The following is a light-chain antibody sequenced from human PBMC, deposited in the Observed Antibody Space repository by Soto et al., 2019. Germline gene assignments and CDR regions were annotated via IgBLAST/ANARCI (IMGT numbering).Light chain of an antibody. CDR2: GAS. J-gene: IGKJ3*01. Sequence: EIVMTQSPATLSVSPGERATLSCRASQSLSDNLAWYQQKPGQAPRLLIYGASTRATGIPARFSGSGSGTELTLTINSLQSEDSAVYYCQQYKIWPPFTFGPGTKVDI. V-gene: IGKV3-15*01. CDR1: QSLSDN. CDR3: QQYKIWPPFT.